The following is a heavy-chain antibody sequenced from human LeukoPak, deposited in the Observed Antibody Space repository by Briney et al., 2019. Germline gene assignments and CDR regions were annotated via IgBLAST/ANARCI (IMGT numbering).Heavy chain of an antibody. CDR2: INHSGST. J-gene: IGHJ4*02. Sequence: PGGSLRLSCAASGFTFSSYAMNWVRQAPGKGLEWIGEINHSGSTNYNPSLKSRVTISVDTSKNQFSLKLNSVTAADTAVYYCARARYGPDYWGQGTLVTVSS. CDR1: GFTFSSYA. D-gene: IGHD4-17*01. CDR3: ARARYGPDY. V-gene: IGHV4-34*01.